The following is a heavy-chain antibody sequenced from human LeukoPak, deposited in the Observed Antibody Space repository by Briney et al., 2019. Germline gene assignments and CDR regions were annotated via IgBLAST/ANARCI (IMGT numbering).Heavy chain of an antibody. D-gene: IGHD6-13*01. CDR2: INHSGST. CDR3: ARGGGGAAAGSFDY. V-gene: IGHV4-34*01. CDR1: GGSFSGYY. Sequence: SETLSLTCAVYGGSFSGYYWSWIRQPPGKGLEWIGEINHSGSTNYNPSLKSRVTISVDTSKNQFSLRLSSVTAADTAVYYCARGGGGAAAGSFDYWGQGTLVTVSS. J-gene: IGHJ4*02.